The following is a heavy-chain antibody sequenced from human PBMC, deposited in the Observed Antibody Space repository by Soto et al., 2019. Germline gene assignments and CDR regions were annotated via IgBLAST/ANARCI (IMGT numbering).Heavy chain of an antibody. CDR2: FTPISVTP. V-gene: IGHV1-69*01. J-gene: IGHJ4*02. D-gene: IGHD1-26*01. CDR3: ARHYSDSLDCGLDY. CDR1: GGSFNSYA. Sequence: VQLVQSGTVLKPPGSSVRISCRASGGSFNSYAFSWVRQAPGQGLQWMGGFTPISVTPKYSEKFKDRVTITADESSATYYLGLISLKTDDTATYFCARHYSDSLDCGLDYWGQGTLVNVSS.